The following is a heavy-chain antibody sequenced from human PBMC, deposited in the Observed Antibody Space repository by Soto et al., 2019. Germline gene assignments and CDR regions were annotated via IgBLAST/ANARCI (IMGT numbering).Heavy chain of an antibody. Sequence: PGGSLRLSCTTSGFTFSNCAMSWVRQAPGKGLEGVSVITGSGDVSYVADRFKGRFTVSRDNSKNTLSLEMSSLRADDTAVYFCAKAQEASGNVNSYLDYWGQGIRVTVSS. J-gene: IGHJ4*02. D-gene: IGHD2-15*01. V-gene: IGHV3-23*01. CDR1: GFTFSNCA. CDR3: AKAQEASGNVNSYLDY. CDR2: ITGSGDVS.